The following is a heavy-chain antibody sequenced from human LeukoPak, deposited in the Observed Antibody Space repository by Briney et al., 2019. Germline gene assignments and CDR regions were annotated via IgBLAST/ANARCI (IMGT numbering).Heavy chain of an antibody. V-gene: IGHV4-30-2*01. J-gene: IGHJ4*02. D-gene: IGHD3-22*01. CDR3: ARHSYDSSGYYSGYYFDY. Sequence: TLSLTCAVSGGSISSGGYSWSWIRQPPGKGLEWIGYIYHSGSTYYNPSLKSRVTISVDRSKNQFSLKLSSVTAADTAVYYCARHSYDSSGYYSGYYFDYWGQGTLVTVSS. CDR2: IYHSGST. CDR1: GGSISSGGYS.